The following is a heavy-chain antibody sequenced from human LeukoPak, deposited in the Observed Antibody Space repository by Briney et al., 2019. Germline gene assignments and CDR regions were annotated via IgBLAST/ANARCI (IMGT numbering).Heavy chain of an antibody. CDR3: AKDLKLVWGYSYEPDY. CDR2: ISGSGGST. J-gene: IGHJ4*02. D-gene: IGHD5-18*01. V-gene: IGHV3-23*01. Sequence: GGSLRLSCAASGFTFSSYAMSWVRQAPGKGLEWVSAISGSGGSTYYADSVKGRFTISRDNSKNTLYLQMNSLRAEDTAVYYCAKDLKLVWGYSYEPDYWGQGTLVTVSS. CDR1: GFTFSSYA.